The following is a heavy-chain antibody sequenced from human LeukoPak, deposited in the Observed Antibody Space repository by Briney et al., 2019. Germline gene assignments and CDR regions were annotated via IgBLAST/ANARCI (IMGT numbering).Heavy chain of an antibody. CDR3: ARDVVVPAAIRGYYYYYGMDV. V-gene: IGHV4-59*01. CDR1: GGSISSYY. CDR2: IYYRGST. Sequence: SETLSLTCTVSGGSISSYYWSWIRQPPGKGLEWIGYIYYRGSTNYNPSLKSRVTISVDTSKNQFSLKLSSVTAADTAVYYCARDVVVPAAIRGYYYYYGMDVWGQGTTVTVSS. D-gene: IGHD2-2*02. J-gene: IGHJ6*02.